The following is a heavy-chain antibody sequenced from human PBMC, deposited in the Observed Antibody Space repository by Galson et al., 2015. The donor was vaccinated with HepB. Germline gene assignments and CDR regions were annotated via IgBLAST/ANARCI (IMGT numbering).Heavy chain of an antibody. CDR3: AREFSSTSYYPYYFDC. CDR1: GYTFTGYY. D-gene: IGHD2-2*01. J-gene: IGHJ4*02. Sequence: SVKVSCKASGYTFTGYYMHWVRQAPGQGLEWMGWINPNSGGTNYAQKFQGWVTMTRDTSISTAYMELSRLRSDDTAVYYCAREFSSTSYYPYYFDCWGQGTLVTVSS. CDR2: INPNSGGT. V-gene: IGHV1-2*04.